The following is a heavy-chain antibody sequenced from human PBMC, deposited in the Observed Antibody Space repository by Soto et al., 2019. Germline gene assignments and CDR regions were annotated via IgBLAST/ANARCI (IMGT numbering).Heavy chain of an antibody. J-gene: IGHJ2*01. D-gene: IGHD1-20*01. Sequence: QLVESGGGLVQPGGSLRLSCAAPGFTFSNYEMAWVRRAPVKGLALVSYVISSDETTSSSESVRGRFTISRDNARNSLYLQMNSLRIEDTAVYYCARLPTITGSAYWYFDLWGRGTLVTVSS. CDR3: ARLPTITGSAYWYFDL. CDR1: GFTFSNYE. V-gene: IGHV3-48*03. CDR2: VISSDETT.